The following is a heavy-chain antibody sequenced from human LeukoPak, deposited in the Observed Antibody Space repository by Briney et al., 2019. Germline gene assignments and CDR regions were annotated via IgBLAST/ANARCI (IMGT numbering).Heavy chain of an antibody. Sequence: GGSLRLSCAASGFTFSNYGMHWVRQAPGKGLEWVAFIRFDGSNKYYADSVKGRFTISRDNSKNTLYLQMNSLRAEDTAVYYCAKDAPTLTYYDFWSGYGYYMDVWGKGTTVTVSS. J-gene: IGHJ6*03. CDR1: GFTFSNYG. CDR2: IRFDGSNK. D-gene: IGHD3-3*01. V-gene: IGHV3-30*02. CDR3: AKDAPTLTYYDFWSGYGYYMDV.